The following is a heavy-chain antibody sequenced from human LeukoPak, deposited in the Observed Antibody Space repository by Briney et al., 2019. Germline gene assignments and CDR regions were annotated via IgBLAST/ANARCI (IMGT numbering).Heavy chain of an antibody. CDR3: ARATWGIVVVPAAWDY. J-gene: IGHJ4*02. CDR1: DYTFSNYG. CDR2: ISAYNGNT. D-gene: IGHD2-2*01. V-gene: IGHV1-18*01. Sequence: ASVKVSCKASDYTFSNYGISWVRQAPGQGLEWMGWISAYNGNTNYAQKLQGRVTMTTDTSTSTIYMELRSLRSDDTAVYYCARATWGIVVVPAAWDYWGQGTLVTVSS.